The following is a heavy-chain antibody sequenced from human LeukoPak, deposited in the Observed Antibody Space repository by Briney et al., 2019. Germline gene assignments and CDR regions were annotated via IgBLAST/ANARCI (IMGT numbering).Heavy chain of an antibody. CDR1: GFTFSSYS. CDR3: ARIPVVATITTSLWYFDL. CDR2: IGGSSSPV. Sequence: HSGGSLRLSCEASGFTFSSYSMNWVRQAPGKGLEWVSYIGGSSSPVDYADSVKGRFTMSRDNTKNSLYLQMNSLRAEDTAVYYCARIPVVATITTSLWYFDLWGRGTLVTVPS. V-gene: IGHV3-48*04. J-gene: IGHJ2*01. D-gene: IGHD5-12*01.